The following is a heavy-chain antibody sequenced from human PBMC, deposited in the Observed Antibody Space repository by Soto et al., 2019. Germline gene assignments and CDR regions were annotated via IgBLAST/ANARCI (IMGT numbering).Heavy chain of an antibody. V-gene: IGHV1-69*02. D-gene: IGHD2-21*01. Sequence: QVQLVQSGAEVKKPGSSVKVSCKASGGTFSSYTISWVRQAPGQGLEWMGRIIPILGIANYAQKFQGRVTITADKSTSTAYMELSSLRSEDTAVYYCASSLLSAGGFDPWGQGTLVTVSS. CDR2: IIPILGIA. CDR1: GGTFSSYT. J-gene: IGHJ5*02. CDR3: ASSLLSAGGFDP.